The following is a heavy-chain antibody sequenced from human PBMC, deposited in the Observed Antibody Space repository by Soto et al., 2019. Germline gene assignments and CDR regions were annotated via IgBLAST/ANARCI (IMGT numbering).Heavy chain of an antibody. D-gene: IGHD3-3*01. CDR2: INPNSGGT. V-gene: IGHV1-2*04. J-gene: IGHJ6*02. CDR3: ARGYYDFWSGFGYYYGMDV. Sequence: QVQLVQSGAEVKKPGASVKVSCKASGYTFTGYYMHWVRQAPGQGLEWMGWINPNSGGTNYAQKFQGWVTMTRDTSISTAYMELSRLRSDDTAVYYCARGYYDFWSGFGYYYGMDVWGQGTTVTVSS. CDR1: GYTFTGYY.